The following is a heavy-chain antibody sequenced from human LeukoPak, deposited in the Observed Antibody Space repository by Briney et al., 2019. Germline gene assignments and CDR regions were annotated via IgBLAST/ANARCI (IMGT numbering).Heavy chain of an antibody. J-gene: IGHJ6*02. CDR1: GFTVSSNY. D-gene: IGHD5-12*01. Sequence: PGGSLRLSCAASGFTVSSNYMTWVRQAPGKGLEWVSVIYTGGGTYYADSVKGRFTISRDNSKNTLYLQMNSLRAEDTAVYFCASASFSGTLGGMDVWGQGTTVTVSS. CDR3: ASASFSGTLGGMDV. V-gene: IGHV3-66*01. CDR2: IYTGGGT.